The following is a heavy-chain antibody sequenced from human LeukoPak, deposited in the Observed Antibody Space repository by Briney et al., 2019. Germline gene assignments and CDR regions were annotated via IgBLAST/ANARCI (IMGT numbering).Heavy chain of an antibody. V-gene: IGHV4-61*02. CDR3: ARGYYYRR. CDR2: IYADGSS. J-gene: IGHJ4*02. D-gene: IGHD3-10*01. CDR1: GGSVSSDNSY. Sequence: PSRTLSLTCTVSGGSVSSDNSYWNWIRQPAGKGLEWIGRIYADGSSTYNPSLKSRVTISVDTSKNQFSLRLTSMTAADTAVYYCARGYYYRRWGQGTLVTVSS.